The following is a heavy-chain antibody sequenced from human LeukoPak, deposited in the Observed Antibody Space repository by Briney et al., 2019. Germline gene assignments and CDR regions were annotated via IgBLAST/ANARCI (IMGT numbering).Heavy chain of an antibody. CDR1: GGSISSSSYY. J-gene: IGHJ5*02. Sequence: PSETLSLTCTVSGGSISSSSYYWGWIRQPPGKGLEWIGSIYYSGSTYYNPSLKSRVTISVDTSKNQFSLKLSSVTAADTAVYYCARQKRNDYSNVNRFDPWGQGTLVTVSS. CDR2: IYYSGST. CDR3: ARQKRNDYSNVNRFDP. V-gene: IGHV4-39*01. D-gene: IGHD4-11*01.